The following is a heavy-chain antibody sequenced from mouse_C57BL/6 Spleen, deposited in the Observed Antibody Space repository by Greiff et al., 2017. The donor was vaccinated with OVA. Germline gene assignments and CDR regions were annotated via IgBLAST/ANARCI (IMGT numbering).Heavy chain of an antibody. CDR2: IYPGSGST. J-gene: IGHJ3*01. Sequence: QVQLQQPGAELVKPGASVQMSCKASGYTFTSYWLTWVKQRPGQGLEWIGDIYPGSGSTNYNEKFKSKATLTVDTSSRTAYMQLSSLTSEDSAVYYCARDGSSTFAYWGQGTLVTVSA. CDR1: GYTFTSYW. V-gene: IGHV1-55*01. CDR3: ARDGSSTFAY. D-gene: IGHD1-1*01.